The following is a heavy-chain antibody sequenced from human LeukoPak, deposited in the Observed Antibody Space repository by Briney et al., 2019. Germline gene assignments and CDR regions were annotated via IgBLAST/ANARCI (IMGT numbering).Heavy chain of an antibody. CDR3: AKRGVVIRVILVGFHKEAYYFDS. D-gene: IGHD3-22*01. Sequence: TGGSLRLSCAVSGITLSNYGMSWVRQAPGKGLEWVAGISDSGGRTNYADSVKGRFTISRDNPKYTLYLQMNSLRAEDTAVYFCAKRGVVIRVILVGFHKEAYYFDSWGQGALVTVSS. CDR2: ISDSGGRT. J-gene: IGHJ4*02. CDR1: GITLSNYG. V-gene: IGHV3-23*01.